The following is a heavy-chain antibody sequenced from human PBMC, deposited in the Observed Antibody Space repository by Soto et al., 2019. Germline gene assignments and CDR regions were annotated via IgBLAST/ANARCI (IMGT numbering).Heavy chain of an antibody. J-gene: IGHJ2*01. V-gene: IGHV4-4*02. D-gene: IGHD3-16*01. Sequence: QVQLQESSPGLVKPSGTLSLTCAVSGASISSSNWWSWVRQPPGKGLEWIGEIFHSGSTNSNPSLKSRXXLXLXGSNNPFSLKLSSVTAADMAVYYCARRIYGDWYFDLWGRGTLVTVSS. CDR1: GASISSSNW. CDR3: ARRIYGDWYFDL. CDR2: IFHSGST.